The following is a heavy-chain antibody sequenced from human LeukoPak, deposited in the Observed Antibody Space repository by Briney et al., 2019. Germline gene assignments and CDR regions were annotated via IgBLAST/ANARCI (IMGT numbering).Heavy chain of an antibody. CDR3: ARGKREVLNTRVFDY. CDR1: GFTFSSYG. D-gene: IGHD1-26*01. J-gene: IGHJ4*02. CDR2: IWHDGSNR. V-gene: IGHV3-33*01. Sequence: AGGSLRLSCAASGFTFSSYGMHWVRQAPGKGLEWVAVIWHDGSNRYYADSVKGRFTISRDNSKNTLYLQLNSLRAEDTAVYYCARGKREVLNTRVFDYWGQGTLVTVSS.